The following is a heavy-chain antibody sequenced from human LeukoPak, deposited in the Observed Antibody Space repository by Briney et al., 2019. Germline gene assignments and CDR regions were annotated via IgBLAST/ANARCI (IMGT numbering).Heavy chain of an antibody. CDR3: ARCHVWFGESTIWGSWFDP. V-gene: IGHV1-8*01. CDR1: GYTFTCYD. Sequence: ASVKVSFKASGYTFTCYDINWVRQATGQGLEWMGWMNPNSGNTGYAQKFQGRVTMTRNTSISTAYMELSSLRSEDAAVYYCARCHVWFGESTIWGSWFDPWGQGTLVTVSS. J-gene: IGHJ5*02. D-gene: IGHD3-10*01. CDR2: MNPNSGNT.